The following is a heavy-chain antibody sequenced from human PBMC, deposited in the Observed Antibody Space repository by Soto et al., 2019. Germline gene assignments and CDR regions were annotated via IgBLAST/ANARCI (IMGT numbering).Heavy chain of an antibody. J-gene: IGHJ4*02. D-gene: IGHD1-26*01. CDR1: GGSISVYY. CDR2: IYASGSP. CDR3: ARGVGSSPPRY. V-gene: IGHV4-59*01. Sequence: PSETLSLTCTISGGSISVYYWSWVRQPPGHELEWIGYIYASGSPYYNPSLRSRVTISADTSKNQISLKLNSPTAADTAVYYCARGVGSSPPRYWGRGTLVTVSS.